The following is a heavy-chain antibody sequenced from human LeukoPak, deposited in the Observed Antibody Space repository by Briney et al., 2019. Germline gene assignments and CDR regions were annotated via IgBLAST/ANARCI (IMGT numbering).Heavy chain of an antibody. J-gene: IGHJ6*03. CDR1: GFTFDDYA. CDR3: AKAGFWSGQTFSYYMDV. V-gene: IGHV3-9*01. Sequence: PGGSLRLSCAVSGFTFDDYAMHWVRQAPGKGLEWVSGISWNSGSMDYADSVKGRFTISRDNSKNTLYVQMNSLRAEDTALYYCAKAGFWSGQTFSYYMDVWGKGTTVTVSS. D-gene: IGHD3-3*01. CDR2: ISWNSGSM.